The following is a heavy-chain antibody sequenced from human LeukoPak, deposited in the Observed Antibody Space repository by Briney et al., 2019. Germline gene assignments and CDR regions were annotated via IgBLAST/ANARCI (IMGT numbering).Heavy chain of an antibody. CDR3: ARAELSHRGYHYGMDV. Sequence: SQTLSLTCTVSGGSISSSGYYWNWIRQHPGKGLEWIGYIYQSGSTYYNPSLKSRVIISADTSKNQLSLKLSSVTAADTAVYYCARAELSHRGYHYGMDVWGQGATVTVS. D-gene: IGHD1-14*01. J-gene: IGHJ6*02. CDR2: IYQSGST. V-gene: IGHV4-31*03. CDR1: GGSISSSGYY.